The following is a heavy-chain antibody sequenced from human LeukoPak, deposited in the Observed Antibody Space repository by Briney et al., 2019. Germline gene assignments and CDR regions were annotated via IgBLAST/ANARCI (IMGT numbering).Heavy chain of an antibody. CDR3: ARAIAAAVGFDY. Sequence: PSETLSLTCTVSGGSISSYYWSWIRQPPGKGLEWIGYIYYSGSTNYNPSLKSRVTISVDTSKNQFSLKLSSVTAADTAVYYCARAIAAAVGFDYWGQGTLVTVSS. CDR1: GGSISSYY. V-gene: IGHV4-59*01. D-gene: IGHD6-13*01. J-gene: IGHJ4*02. CDR2: IYYSGST.